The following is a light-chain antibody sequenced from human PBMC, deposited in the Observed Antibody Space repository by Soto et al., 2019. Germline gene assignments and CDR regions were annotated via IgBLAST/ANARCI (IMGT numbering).Light chain of an antibody. Sequence: EIVLTQSLAILSLSPGERATLSCRASQSVSSYLTWYQQKPGQAPRLLIYAASTRATGIPARFSGSGSGTDFTLTISSLEPEDFAVYYCQQYGSSQTFGQGTKVDI. CDR3: QQYGSSQT. V-gene: IGKV3-11*01. J-gene: IGKJ1*01. CDR1: QSVSSY. CDR2: AAS.